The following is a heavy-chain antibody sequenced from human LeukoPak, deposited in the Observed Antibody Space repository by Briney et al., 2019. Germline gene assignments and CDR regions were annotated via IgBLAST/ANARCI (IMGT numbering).Heavy chain of an antibody. CDR1: GFTFSNYW. V-gene: IGHV3-7*05. D-gene: IGHD5-24*01. CDR3: ARASDPWLQLT. J-gene: IGHJ5*02. Sequence: PGGSLRLSCAASGFTFSNYWMIWVRQAPGKGLEWVGNIKQEGSEKRYADSVRGRFSISRDNAQTSLYLQMNSLRAEDTAVYYCARASDPWLQLTWDQGTLVTVSS. CDR2: IKQEGSEK.